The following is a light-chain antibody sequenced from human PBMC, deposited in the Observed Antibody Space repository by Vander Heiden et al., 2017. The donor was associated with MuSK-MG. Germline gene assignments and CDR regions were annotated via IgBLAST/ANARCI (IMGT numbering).Light chain of an antibody. V-gene: IGKV2-28*01. Sequence: DIVMTQSPLSLPVTPGEPASISCRSSQSLLHSNGHNYLDWYRQKPGQSPQLLIYLGSNRASGVPDRLSGSGSGTDFTLKISRVEAEDVGVYYCMQALQTPRTFGQGTKVEIK. J-gene: IGKJ1*01. CDR2: LGS. CDR1: QSLLHSNGHNY. CDR3: MQALQTPRT.